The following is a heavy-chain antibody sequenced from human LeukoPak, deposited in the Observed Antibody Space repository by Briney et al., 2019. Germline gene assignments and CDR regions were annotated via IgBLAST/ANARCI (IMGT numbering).Heavy chain of an antibody. D-gene: IGHD2-21*01. J-gene: IGHJ5*02. Sequence: SGGSLRLSCAASGFTLSSYGTPWVRQAPGKGLEWVAVIWYDGSNKYYADSVKGRFTISRDNSKNTLYLQMNSLRAEDTAVYYCARGPMSQHNNWFDPWGQGTLVTVSS. V-gene: IGHV3-33*01. CDR1: GFTLSSYG. CDR2: IWYDGSNK. CDR3: ARGPMSQHNNWFDP.